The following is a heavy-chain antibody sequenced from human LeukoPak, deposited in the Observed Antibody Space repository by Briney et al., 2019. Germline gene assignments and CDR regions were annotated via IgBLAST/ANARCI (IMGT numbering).Heavy chain of an antibody. J-gene: IGHJ6*04. CDR3: IAHFPYFCGFDV. Sequence: PGGSLRLSCVRSGFTIGTAWMSSVRQAPGKGLEWLGHIKSEGEGATTDYAAPAKGRFAISRDDSKNMIYLQMSSLKIDDTAIYYCIAHFPYFCGFDVWGKGTTVTVSS. V-gene: IGHV3-15*01. D-gene: IGHD3-3*02. CDR2: IKSEGEGATT. CDR1: GFTIGTAW.